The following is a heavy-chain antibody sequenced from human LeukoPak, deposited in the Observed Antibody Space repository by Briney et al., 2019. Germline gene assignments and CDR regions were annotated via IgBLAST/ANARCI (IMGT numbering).Heavy chain of an antibody. CDR1: GGSFSGYY. CDR3: ARLKYYYGSGSYYMDV. V-gene: IGHV4-34*01. J-gene: IGHJ6*03. Sequence: SETLSLTCAVYGGSFSGYYWSWIRQPPGKGLEWIGEINHSGSTNYNPSLKSRVTISVDTSKNQFSLKLSSVTAADTAVYYCARLKYYYGSGSYYMDVWGKGTTVTISS. CDR2: INHSGST. D-gene: IGHD3-10*01.